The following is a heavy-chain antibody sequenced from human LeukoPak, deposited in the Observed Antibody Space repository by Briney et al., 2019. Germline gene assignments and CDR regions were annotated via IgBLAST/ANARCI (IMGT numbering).Heavy chain of an antibody. J-gene: IGHJ4*02. CDR1: GFTFSTYS. CDR3: ASSSWGNYGGY. Sequence: PGGSLRLSCAASGFTFSTYSMNWVRQAPGKGLEWLSYISSGSTIIYNADSVKGRFTISRDNAKNSLYLQMNSLRDEDTAVYCGASSSWGNYGGYWGQETLVSVSS. D-gene: IGHD4-23*01. CDR2: ISSGSTII. V-gene: IGHV3-48*02.